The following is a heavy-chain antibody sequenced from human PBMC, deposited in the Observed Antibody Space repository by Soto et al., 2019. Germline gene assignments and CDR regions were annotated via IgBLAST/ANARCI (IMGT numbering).Heavy chain of an antibody. CDR2: ISSSGGST. V-gene: IGHV3-23*01. D-gene: IGHD4-4*01. CDR3: SKVAATVTTLNWFDP. CDR1: GFTFSSYA. Sequence: GVSLRLSCAASGFTFSSYAMSWVRQAPGKGLEWVSGISSSGGSTYYADSVKGRFTISRDNSKNTLYLQMHSLRAEDTAVYYCSKVAATVTTLNWFDPWGQGTLVTVSS. J-gene: IGHJ5*02.